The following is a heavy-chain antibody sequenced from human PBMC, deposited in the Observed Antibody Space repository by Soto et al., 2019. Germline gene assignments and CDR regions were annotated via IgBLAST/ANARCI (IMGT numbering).Heavy chain of an antibody. Sequence: HEHLVQSGAEVKRPGASLKVSCKASGYSFTGYYIHWVRQAPGQGLEWMGWINPDSGATNYAQNFQGRVTLTSDTSISTASMDLTSLTSDDSAVYYCARGDYGTGVYPFPDFDYWGQGTLVIVSS. D-gene: IGHD2-8*02. V-gene: IGHV1-2*02. CDR3: ARGDYGTGVYPFPDFDY. CDR2: INPDSGAT. J-gene: IGHJ4*02. CDR1: GYSFTGYY.